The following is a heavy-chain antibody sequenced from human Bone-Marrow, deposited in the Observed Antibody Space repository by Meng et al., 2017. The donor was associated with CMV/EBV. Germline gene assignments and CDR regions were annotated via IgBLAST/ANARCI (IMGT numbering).Heavy chain of an antibody. CDR2: VYHNGDT. V-gene: IGHV4-39*07. CDR3: ARDRGEGNNWFDP. D-gene: IGHD4-17*01. J-gene: IGHJ5*02. Sequence: SETLSLTCTVSGDSIKNINYYWGWIRQSPGKGLEWILTVYHNGDTWYNPSLKSRVTISVATSKNQFSLNLKSVTASDTAMYYCARDRGEGNNWFDPWGPGTRVTGSS. CDR1: GDSIKNINYY.